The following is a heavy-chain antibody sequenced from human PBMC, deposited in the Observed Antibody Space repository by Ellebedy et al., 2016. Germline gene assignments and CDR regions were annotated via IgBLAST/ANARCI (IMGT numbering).Heavy chain of an antibody. D-gene: IGHD5-18*01. CDR1: GYTFTSYD. V-gene: IGHV1-8*01. J-gene: IGHJ4*02. Sequence: ASVKVSCXASGYTFTSYDINWVRQAPGQGLEYMGWMNPSIGNTGYAQKFQGRVTMTRNTSISTAYMELSSLTSEDTAVYYCAKDMQLSYWGQGTLVTVSS. CDR3: AKDMQLSY. CDR2: MNPSIGNT.